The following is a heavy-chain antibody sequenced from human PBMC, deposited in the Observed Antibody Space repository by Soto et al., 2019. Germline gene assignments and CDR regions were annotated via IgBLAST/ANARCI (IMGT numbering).Heavy chain of an antibody. Sequence: QVHLQESGPGLVKPSQTLSLSCTVSGDSISSPHYYWTWIRQPPGKGLEWVGYIYYTGDNFYNPALKGRVAMSVEPSTNQFSLKLASVTDADTAVYFCAREPKQNYDSSPWNGGFDSWGPGTLVTVSS. J-gene: IGHJ4*02. D-gene: IGHD3-22*01. V-gene: IGHV4-30-4*01. CDR3: AREPKQNYDSSPWNGGFDS. CDR1: GDSISSPHYY. CDR2: IYYTGDN.